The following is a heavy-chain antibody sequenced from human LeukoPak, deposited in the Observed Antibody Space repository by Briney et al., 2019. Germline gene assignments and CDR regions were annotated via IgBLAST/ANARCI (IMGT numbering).Heavy chain of an antibody. D-gene: IGHD3-10*01. V-gene: IGHV1-46*01. J-gene: IGHJ6*02. Sequence: ASVKVSCKASGYTFTSYFMHWVRQAPGQGLEWMGIINPSGGGTIYAQKVQDRVTMTRDTSTSTAYMELRSLRSDDTAVYYCARFYYYGSGNDWYFYGMDVWGQGTTVTVSS. CDR2: INPSGGGT. CDR3: ARFYYYGSGNDWYFYGMDV. CDR1: GYTFTSYF.